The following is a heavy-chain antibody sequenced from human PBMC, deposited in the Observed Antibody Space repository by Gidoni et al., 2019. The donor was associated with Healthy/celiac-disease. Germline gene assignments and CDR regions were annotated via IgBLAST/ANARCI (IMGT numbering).Heavy chain of an antibody. CDR3: AHSGPAEWLANQNNWFDP. V-gene: IGHV2-5*02. Sequence: QITLKESGPTLVKPTQTLTLTCTFSGFSLSTSGVGVGWIRQPPGKALEWLALIYWADDKRYSPSLKSRLTITKDTSKNQVVLTMTNMDPVDTATYYCAHSGPAEWLANQNNWFDPWGQGTLVTVSS. CDR1: GFSLSTSGVG. D-gene: IGHD6-19*01. J-gene: IGHJ5*02. CDR2: IYWADDK.